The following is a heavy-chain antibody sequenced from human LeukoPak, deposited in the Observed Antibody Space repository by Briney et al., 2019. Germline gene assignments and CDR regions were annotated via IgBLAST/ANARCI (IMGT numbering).Heavy chain of an antibody. Sequence: SETLSLTCTVSGASVNGASVTTYYWSWIRQPPGKGLEWIGEINHSGSTNYNPSLKSRVTISVDTSKNQFSLKLSSVTAADTAVSYCARHGRRQFGTNHRLSGRLDVWGKGTTVTISS. J-gene: IGHJ6*04. CDR2: INHSGST. CDR3: ARHGRRQFGTNHRLSGRLDV. V-gene: IGHV4-34*01. CDR1: GASVNGASVTTYY. D-gene: IGHD1-14*01.